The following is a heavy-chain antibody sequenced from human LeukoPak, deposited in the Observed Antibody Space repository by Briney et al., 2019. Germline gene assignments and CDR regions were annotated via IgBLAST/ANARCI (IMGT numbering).Heavy chain of an antibody. CDR2: INPTSGGT. D-gene: IGHD3-16*01. J-gene: IGHJ4*02. CDR1: GYAFTDYY. CDR3: ARELLGAGYGFDY. V-gene: IGHV1-2*06. Sequence: ASVKVSCKASGYAFTDYYIHWVRQAPGHGLEWTGRINPTSGGTNYAQKFQGRVTMTGDTSISTANMDLSRLISDDTAVYYCARELLGAGYGFDYWGQGTLVTVSS.